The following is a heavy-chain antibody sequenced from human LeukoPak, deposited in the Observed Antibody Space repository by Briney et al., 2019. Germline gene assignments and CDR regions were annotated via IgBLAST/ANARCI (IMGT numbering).Heavy chain of an antibody. CDR1: GFTFTSYG. Sequence: GGSLRLSCAASGFTFTSYGMHWVRQAPGKGLDWVALIWDDGDNKYYADSVKGRFTISRDNSKNTLYLQMNSLRAEDTAVYYCARDNGEWRLNWFDHWGQGTLVTVSS. CDR2: IWDDGDNK. V-gene: IGHV3-33*01. J-gene: IGHJ5*02. D-gene: IGHD2-8*01. CDR3: ARDNGEWRLNWFDH.